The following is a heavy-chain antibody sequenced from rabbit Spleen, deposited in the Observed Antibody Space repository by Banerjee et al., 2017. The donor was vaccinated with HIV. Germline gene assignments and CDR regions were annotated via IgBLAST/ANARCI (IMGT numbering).Heavy chain of an antibody. J-gene: IGHJ6*01. Sequence: QEQLVESGGGLVQPGASLTLTCTASGFSFSNGYGMCWVRQAPGKGLEWIACIDTGSSGFTYFATWAKGRFTISKTSSTTVTLQMTRLTAADTATYFCARDTGSSFSSYGMDLWGPGTLVTVS. CDR1: GFSFSNGYG. CDR3: ARDTGSSFSSYGMDL. V-gene: IGHV1S45*01. D-gene: IGHD8-1*01. CDR2: IDTGSSGFT.